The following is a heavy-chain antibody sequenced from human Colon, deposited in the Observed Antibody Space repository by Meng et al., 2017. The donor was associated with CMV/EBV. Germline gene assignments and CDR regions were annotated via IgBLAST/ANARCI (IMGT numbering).Heavy chain of an antibody. D-gene: IGHD6-19*01. CDR3: VRSSGWSLFDY. CDR2: IRSDGSAT. CDR1: GYTFSDYY. J-gene: IGHJ4*02. Sequence: QGRLKQLGGGVKEPGASVKVSCKTSGYTFSDYYMHWVRQAPGQGLEWMGWIRSDGSATNYAQKFRGRVTMTRDASVSTAYMELSGLTSDDTAVYFCVRSSGWSLFDYWGPGALVTVSS. V-gene: IGHV1-2*02.